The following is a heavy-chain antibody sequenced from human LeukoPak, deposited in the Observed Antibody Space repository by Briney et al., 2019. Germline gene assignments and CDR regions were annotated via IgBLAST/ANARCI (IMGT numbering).Heavy chain of an antibody. V-gene: IGHV3-11*01. CDR3: ARFPGGSSGYYYKT. CDR2: ISNSGSTI. CDR1: GFIFSDYY. D-gene: IGHD3-22*01. J-gene: IGHJ5*02. Sequence: GGSLRLSCAASGFIFSDYYMTWIRQAPGKGLEWVSYISNSGSTIYYADSVKGRFTISRDNAKNSLYLQMNSLRAEDTAVYYCARFPGGSSGYYYKTWGQGTLVTVSS.